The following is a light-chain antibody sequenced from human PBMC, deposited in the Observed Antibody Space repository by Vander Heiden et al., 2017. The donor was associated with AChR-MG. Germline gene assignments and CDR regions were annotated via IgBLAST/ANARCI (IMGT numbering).Light chain of an antibody. CDR3: CAHTSDSGVV. J-gene: IGLJ2*01. V-gene: IGLV2-11*01. Sequence: HSALTQPRSVSGSPGQSVTISCTVTGSFPGSHISVPRYRQDPGKARRLIIYDVDKRPTGVPDRLSGSASGKTASLAISGLQPDDEADYYCCAHTSDSGVVVGAGTKLTV. CDR1: GSFPGSHIS. CDR2: DVD.